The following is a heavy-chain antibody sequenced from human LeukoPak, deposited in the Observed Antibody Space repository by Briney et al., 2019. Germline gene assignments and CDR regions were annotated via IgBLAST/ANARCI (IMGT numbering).Heavy chain of an antibody. CDR3: ARRSQLEWPGDY. CDR2: IYPGDSDT. V-gene: IGHV5-51*01. CDR1: GGSISSYY. J-gene: IGHJ4*02. D-gene: IGHD3-3*01. Sequence: ETLSLTCTVSGGSISSYYWSWIRQPPGKGLEWMGIIYPGDSDTRYSPSFQGQVTISTDKSISTAYLQWSSLKASDTAMYYRARRSQLEWPGDYWGQGTLVTVSS.